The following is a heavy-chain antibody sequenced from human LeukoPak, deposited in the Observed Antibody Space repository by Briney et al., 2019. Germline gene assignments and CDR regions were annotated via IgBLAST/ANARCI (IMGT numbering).Heavy chain of an antibody. CDR2: IYTSGST. J-gene: IGHJ4*02. CDR1: GGSISSYY. CDR3: ARTGDSSGYYRNAIDY. V-gene: IGHV4-4*07. Sequence: SETLSLTCTVSGGSISSYYWSWIRQPAGKGLEWIRHIYTSGSTNYNPSLKSRVTMSVDTSKNQFSLKLSSVTAADTAVYYCARTGDSSGYYRNAIDYWGQGTLVTVSS. D-gene: IGHD3-22*01.